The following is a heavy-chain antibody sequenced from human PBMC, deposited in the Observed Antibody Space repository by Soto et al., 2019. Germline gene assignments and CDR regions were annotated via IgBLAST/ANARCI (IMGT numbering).Heavy chain of an antibody. CDR1: GGSFSGYY. D-gene: IGHD3-16*01. CDR2: INHSGST. CDR3: ARVWGTVGAP. J-gene: IGHJ5*02. Sequence: PSETLSLTCAVYGGSFSGYYWSWIRQPPGKGLEWIGEINHSGSTNYNPSLKSRVTISVDTSKNQFSLKLSSVTAADTAVYYCARVWGTVGAPWGQGTLVTVSS. V-gene: IGHV4-34*01.